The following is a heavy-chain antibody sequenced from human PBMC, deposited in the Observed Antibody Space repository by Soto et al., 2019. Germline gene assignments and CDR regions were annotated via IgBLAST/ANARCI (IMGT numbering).Heavy chain of an antibody. CDR2: INHSGST. CDR1: GGSFRGYY. J-gene: IGHJ5*02. V-gene: IGHV4-34*01. Sequence: SETLSLTCAVYGGSFRGYYWSWIRQPPGKGLEWIGEINHSGSTNYNPSLKSRVTISVDTSKNQFSLKLSSVTAADTAVYYCARCRAPGIAVAGRRGWFDPWGQGTLVTVSS. CDR3: ARCRAPGIAVAGRRGWFDP. D-gene: IGHD6-19*01.